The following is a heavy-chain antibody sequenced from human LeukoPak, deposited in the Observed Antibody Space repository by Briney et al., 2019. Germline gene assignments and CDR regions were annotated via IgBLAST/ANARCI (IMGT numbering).Heavy chain of an antibody. Sequence: GESLKISCKGSGYSFTSYWIGWVRQMPGKGLEWMGIIYPGGSDTRYSPSFQGQVTISADKSISTAYLQWSSLKASDTAMYYCARQWLSNWNDVLFDPWGQGTLVTVSS. J-gene: IGHJ5*02. V-gene: IGHV5-51*01. CDR2: IYPGGSDT. CDR1: GYSFTSYW. CDR3: ARQWLSNWNDVLFDP. D-gene: IGHD1-1*01.